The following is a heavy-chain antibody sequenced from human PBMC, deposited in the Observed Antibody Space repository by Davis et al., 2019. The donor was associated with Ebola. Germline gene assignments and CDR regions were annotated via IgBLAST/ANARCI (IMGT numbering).Heavy chain of an antibody. CDR2: IYYSGST. Sequence: MPSETLSLTCAVYGGSFSGYYWSWIRQPPGKGLEWIGYIYYSGSTNYNPSLKSRVTISVDTSKNQFSLKLSSVTAADTAVYYCARGSTVTTDYWGQETLVTVSS. CDR1: GGSFSGYY. D-gene: IGHD4-17*01. V-gene: IGHV4-59*01. J-gene: IGHJ4*02. CDR3: ARGSTVTTDY.